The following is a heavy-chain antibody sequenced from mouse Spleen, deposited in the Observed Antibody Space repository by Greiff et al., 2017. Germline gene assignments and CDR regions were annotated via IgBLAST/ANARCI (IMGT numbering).Heavy chain of an antibody. CDR3: AKTITTVERGFAY. J-gene: IGHJ3*01. V-gene: IGHV2-5-1*01. CDR2: IWRGGST. Sequence: QVQLKESGPSLVQPSQSLSITCTVSGFSLTSYGVHWVRQSPGKGLEWLGVIWRGGSTDYNAAFMSRLSITKDNSKSQVFFKMNSLQADDTAIYYCAKTITTVERGFAYWGQGTLVTVSA. D-gene: IGHD1-1*01. CDR1: GFSLTSYG.